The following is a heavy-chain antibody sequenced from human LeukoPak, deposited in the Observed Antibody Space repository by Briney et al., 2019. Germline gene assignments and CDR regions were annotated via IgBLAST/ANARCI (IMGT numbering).Heavy chain of an antibody. D-gene: IGHD6-13*01. CDR3: ARAYSSNNWFDP. V-gene: IGHV3-66*01. J-gene: IGHJ5*02. CDR2: IYSGGST. CDR1: GFTVSSNY. Sequence: GGSLRLSSAASGFTVSSNYMSWVRQAPGKGLEWVSVIYSGGSTYYADSVKGRFTISRDNSKNTLYLQMNSLRAEDTAVYYCARAYSSNNWFDPWGQGTLVTVSS.